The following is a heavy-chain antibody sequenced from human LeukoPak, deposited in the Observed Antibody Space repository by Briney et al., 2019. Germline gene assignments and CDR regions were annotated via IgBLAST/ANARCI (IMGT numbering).Heavy chain of an antibody. Sequence: GSVKVSCKASGYTFTGYYMHWVRQAPGQGLEWMGWMNPNSGNTGYAQKFQGRVTMTRNTSISTAYMELSSLRSEDTAVYYCAALGTTEVGYWGQGTLVTVSS. CDR1: GYTFTGYY. V-gene: IGHV1-8*02. CDR2: MNPNSGNT. CDR3: AALGTTEVGY. J-gene: IGHJ4*02. D-gene: IGHD1-1*01.